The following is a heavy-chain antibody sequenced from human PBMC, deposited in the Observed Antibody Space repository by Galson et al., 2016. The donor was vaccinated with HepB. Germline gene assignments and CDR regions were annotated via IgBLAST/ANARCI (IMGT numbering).Heavy chain of an antibody. D-gene: IGHD5-18*01. CDR3: VKGFQLRLRGAFDP. CDR2: ISGNSGST. Sequence: SLRLSCAASGFTFTNYAMSWVRQAPEKGLEWVAGISGNSGSTFYADSVKGRFTMSRDNPTNRLDLQMNSLRADDTAVYYCVKGFQLRLRGAFDPWGQGTLVTVSS. J-gene: IGHJ5*02. V-gene: IGHV3-23*01. CDR1: GFTFTNYA.